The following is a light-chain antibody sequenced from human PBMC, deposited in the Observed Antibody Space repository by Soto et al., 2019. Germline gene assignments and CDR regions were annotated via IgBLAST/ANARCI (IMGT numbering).Light chain of an antibody. CDR3: QQYENRPT. CDR2: DAS. V-gene: IGKV1-33*01. CDR1: QNINNY. J-gene: IGKJ5*01. Sequence: DIHMTHSPSSLSASVGDRVTITCQASQNINNYLNWYQQKPGRAPKLLIYDASNLEAGVPSRFRGSGSGTDFTFTISRLQPEDIATYYCQQYENRPTFGQGTRLEIX.